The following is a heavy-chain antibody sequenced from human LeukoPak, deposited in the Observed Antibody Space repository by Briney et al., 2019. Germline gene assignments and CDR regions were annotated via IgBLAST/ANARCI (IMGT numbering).Heavy chain of an antibody. CDR2: IYYSGST. Sequence: SETLSLTCTVSGGSISSYYWSWIRQPPGKGLEWIGYIYYSGSTNYNPSLKSRVTISVDTSKNQFSLELSSVTAADTALYYCARWGSITTARFDYWGPGTLLTVSS. V-gene: IGHV4-59*01. J-gene: IGHJ4*02. CDR1: GGSISSYY. CDR3: ARWGSITTARFDY. D-gene: IGHD3-16*01.